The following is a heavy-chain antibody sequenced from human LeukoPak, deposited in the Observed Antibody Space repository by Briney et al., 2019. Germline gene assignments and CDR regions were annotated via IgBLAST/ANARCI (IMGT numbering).Heavy chain of an antibody. CDR3: TRGRGSD. CDR2: IHTTGTI. Sequence: PGGSLRLSCEDSGFYYSTYFMGWVRQPPGKGLHYVSIIHTTGTIYYADFVKGRFTISRDNLKNTLFPQMNSLRAEDTAVYYCTRGRGSDWGQGTLVTVSS. V-gene: IGHV3-53*01. CDR1: GFYYSTYF. J-gene: IGHJ4*02. D-gene: IGHD2-15*01.